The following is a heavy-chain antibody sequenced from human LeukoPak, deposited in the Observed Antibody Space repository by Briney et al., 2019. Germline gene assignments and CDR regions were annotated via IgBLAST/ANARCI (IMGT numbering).Heavy chain of an antibody. Sequence: SETLSLTCTVSGGSISSYYWSWIRQPPGKGLEWTGYIYYSGSTNYNPSLKSRVTISVDTSKNQFSLKLSSVTAADTAVYYCARRGRTTPDYWGQGTLVTVSS. J-gene: IGHJ4*02. CDR2: IYYSGST. CDR1: GGSISSYY. CDR3: ARRGRTTPDY. D-gene: IGHD3-10*01. V-gene: IGHV4-59*12.